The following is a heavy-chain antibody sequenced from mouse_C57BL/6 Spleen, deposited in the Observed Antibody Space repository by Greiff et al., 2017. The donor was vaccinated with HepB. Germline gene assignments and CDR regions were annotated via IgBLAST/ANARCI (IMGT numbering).Heavy chain of an antibody. V-gene: IGHV14-3*01. CDR2: IDPANGNT. D-gene: IGHD1-1*01. CDR3: ALITTVVAPTGGFDV. J-gene: IGHJ1*03. CDR1: GFNIKNTY. Sequence: VQLKESVAELVRPGASVKLSCTASGFNIKNTYMHWVKQRPEQGLEWIGRIDPANGNTKYAPKFQGKATITADTSSNTAYLQLSSLTSEDTAIYYCALITTVVAPTGGFDVWGTGTTVTVSS.